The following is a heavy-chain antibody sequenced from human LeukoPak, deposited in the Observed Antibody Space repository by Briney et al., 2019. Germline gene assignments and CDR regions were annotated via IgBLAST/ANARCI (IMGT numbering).Heavy chain of an antibody. J-gene: IGHJ4*02. V-gene: IGHV5-51*01. CDR3: ARQNDFRLDY. CDR1: GYTFSSYW. D-gene: IGHD3-3*01. Sequence: GESLRIPCKGSGYTFSSYWIGWVRQMPGKGLEWMGIIYPGDSDTRYSPSLQGQVTISVDTSIGTAYLQWSSLKASDTAIYYCARQNDFRLDYWGQGTLVTVSS. CDR2: IYPGDSDT.